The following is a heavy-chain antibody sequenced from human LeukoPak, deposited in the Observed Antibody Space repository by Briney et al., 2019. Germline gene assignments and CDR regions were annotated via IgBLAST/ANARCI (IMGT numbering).Heavy chain of an antibody. J-gene: IGHJ6*02. D-gene: IGHD3-10*01. CDR1: GFIFDTHT. Sequence: GGSLRLSCTASGFIFDTHTLTWVRQVPGKGLEWVASISGSGDSTNYGDSVKGRFTISRDNFKRTVHLEMSNLRADDTAMYYCVRGAAVRGMDFWGLGTTVIVSS. V-gene: IGHV3-23*01. CDR2: ISGSGDST. CDR3: VRGAAVRGMDF.